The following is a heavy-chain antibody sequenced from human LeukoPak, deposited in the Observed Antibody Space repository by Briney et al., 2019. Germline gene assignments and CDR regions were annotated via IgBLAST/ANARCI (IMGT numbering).Heavy chain of an antibody. D-gene: IGHD2-15*01. CDR1: GFTFSSYA. J-gene: IGHJ6*02. CDR3: ARPLVAATHYYYYGMDV. V-gene: IGHV3-30-3*01. Sequence: GGSLRLSCAASGFTFSSYAMHWVRQAPGKGLEWVAVIAYDGSNKYYADSVEGRFTVSRDNSKNTLYLQMNSLRAEDTAVYYCARPLVAATHYYYYGMDVWGQGTTVTVSS. CDR2: IAYDGSNK.